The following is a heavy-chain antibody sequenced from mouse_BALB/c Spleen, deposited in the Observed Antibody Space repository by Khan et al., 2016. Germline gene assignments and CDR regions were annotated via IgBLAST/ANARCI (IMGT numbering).Heavy chain of an antibody. D-gene: IGHD1-1*01. V-gene: IGHV6-6*02. J-gene: IGHJ2*01. CDR3: TRGRYYYGSKFDY. Sequence: EVKLEVSGGGLVQPGGSMKLSCVASGFTFSNYWMNWVRQSPEKGLEWVAEIRLKSNNYATHYAESVKGRFTISRDDSKSSVYLQMNNLRAEDTGIYYCTRGRYYYGSKFDYWGQGTTLTVSS. CDR2: IRLKSNNYAT. CDR1: GFTFSNYW.